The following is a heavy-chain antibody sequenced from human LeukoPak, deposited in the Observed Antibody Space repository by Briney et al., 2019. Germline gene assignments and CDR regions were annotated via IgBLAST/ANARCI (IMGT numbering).Heavy chain of an antibody. V-gene: IGHV3-53*01. CDR3: ARETSQKGAHYMDV. J-gene: IGHJ6*03. Sequence: GGSLRLSCAASGFTVSSHYMSWVRQAPGKGLEWVSVIYSGGSTYYADSVKGRFTISRDNSKNTLYLQMNSLRAEDTAVYYCARETSQKGAHYMDVWGKGTTVTISS. D-gene: IGHD3-16*01. CDR2: IYSGGST. CDR1: GFTVSSHY.